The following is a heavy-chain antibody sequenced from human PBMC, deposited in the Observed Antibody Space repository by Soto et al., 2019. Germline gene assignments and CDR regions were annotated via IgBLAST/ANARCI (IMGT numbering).Heavy chain of an antibody. CDR3: ARIIRTLAWDGVDV. Sequence: QVQLQESGPGLVKASETXSLTCTVSAGSVSSYYWXXXRQSPXKGLEWIGYIYNSGSTNYNPSLKSRLTMSVDTSKNQFSLKLSSVTAADTAVYYCARIIRTLAWDGVDVWGQGTRVTV. V-gene: IGHV4-59*02. CDR2: IYNSGST. J-gene: IGHJ6*02. CDR1: AGSVSSYY. D-gene: IGHD3-10*01.